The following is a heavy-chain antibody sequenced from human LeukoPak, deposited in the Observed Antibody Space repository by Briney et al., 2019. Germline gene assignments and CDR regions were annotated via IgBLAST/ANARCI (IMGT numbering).Heavy chain of an antibody. CDR3: ARDASGYYGSGSYHYYYTVWTS. J-gene: IGHJ6*04. V-gene: IGHV4-61*01. D-gene: IGHD3-10*01. Sequence: SETLSLTCTVSGGSVSSGSYYWSWIRQPPGKGLEWIGYIYYSGSTNYNPSLKSRVTISVDTSKNQFSLKLSSVTAADTAVYYCARDASGYYGSGSYHYYYTVWTSGAKGPRSPSPQ. CDR2: IYYSGST. CDR1: GGSVSSGSYY.